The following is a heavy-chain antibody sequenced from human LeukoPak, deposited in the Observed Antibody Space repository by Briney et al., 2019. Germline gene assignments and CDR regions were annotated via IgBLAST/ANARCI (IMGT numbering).Heavy chain of an antibody. CDR3: ARETWANDY. Sequence: GKSLRLSCAASGFTFTTYYMSWVRQAPGKWLEWVANINQDGRTKYYVDSVKGRFTISRDNAINSVFLQMNSLRAEDTAVYYCARETWANDYWGQGTLVTVSS. V-gene: IGHV3-7*01. CDR2: INQDGRTK. J-gene: IGHJ4*02. D-gene: IGHD7-27*01. CDR1: GFTFTTYY.